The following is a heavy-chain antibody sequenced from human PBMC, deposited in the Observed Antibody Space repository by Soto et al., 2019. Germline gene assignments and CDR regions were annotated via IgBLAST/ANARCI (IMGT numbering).Heavy chain of an antibody. CDR3: ASYGDNPHNSAYFDY. CDR1: GGSISSGDYY. CDR2: IYYSGST. V-gene: IGHV4-30-4*01. D-gene: IGHD4-17*01. J-gene: IGHJ4*02. Sequence: QVQLQESGPGLVKPSQTLSLTCTVSGGSISSGDYYWSWIRQPPGKGLEWIGYIYYSGSTYYNPSLKSRVTIXXDXSXIQFSLKLSSVTAADTAVYYCASYGDNPHNSAYFDYWGQGTLVTVSS.